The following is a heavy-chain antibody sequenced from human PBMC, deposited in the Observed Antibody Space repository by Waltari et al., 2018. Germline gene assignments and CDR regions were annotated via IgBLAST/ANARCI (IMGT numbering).Heavy chain of an antibody. CDR3: ASLSQGVI. CDR1: GGSISSYY. CDR2: IYYSGST. D-gene: IGHD3-16*01. J-gene: IGHJ3*02. V-gene: IGHV4-59*08. Sequence: QVQLQESGPGLVKPSETLSLTCTVSGGSISSYYWSWIRQPPGKGLEWIGYIYYSGSTNYNPSLKSRVTISVDTSKNQFSLKLSSVTAADTAVYYCASLSQGVIWGQGTMVTVSS.